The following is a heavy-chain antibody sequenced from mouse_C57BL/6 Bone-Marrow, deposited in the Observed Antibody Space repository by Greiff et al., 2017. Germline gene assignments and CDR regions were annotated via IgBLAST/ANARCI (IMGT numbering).Heavy chain of an antibody. J-gene: IGHJ3*01. CDR2: IDPENGDT. CDR1: GFNIKDDY. CDR3: TLNWDWFAY. V-gene: IGHV14-4*01. Sequence: EVKLMESGAELVRPGASVKLSCTASGFNIKDDYMHWVKQRPEQGLEWIGWIDPENGDTEYASKFQGKATITADTSSNTAYLQLSSLTSEDTAVYYCTLNWDWFAYWGQGTLVTVSA. D-gene: IGHD4-1*01.